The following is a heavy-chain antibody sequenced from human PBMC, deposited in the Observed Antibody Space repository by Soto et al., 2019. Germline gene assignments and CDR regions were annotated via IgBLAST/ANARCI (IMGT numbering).Heavy chain of an antibody. CDR2: ISGSGGST. CDR1: GFTFSSYA. CDR3: ANNPDGVTTFPDYLQH. D-gene: IGHD4-17*01. V-gene: IGHV3-23*01. Sequence: GGSLRLSCAASGFTFSSYAMSWVRQAPGKGLEWVSAISGSGGSTYYADSVKGRFTISRDNSKNTLYLQMNSLRAEDTAVYYCANNPDGVTTFPDYLQHRGQGTLVTVSS. J-gene: IGHJ1*01.